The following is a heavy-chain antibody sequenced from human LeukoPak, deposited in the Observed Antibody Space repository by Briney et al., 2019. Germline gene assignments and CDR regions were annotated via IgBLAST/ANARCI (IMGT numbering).Heavy chain of an antibody. D-gene: IGHD1-1*01. CDR1: GFTFSSYA. J-gene: IGHJ1*01. Sequence: GGSLRLYCAVSGFTFSSYAMSWVRQAPGKGLEWVTAISGSGGSTYYADSVKGRFTISTDNSKNTLYLQMNSLRAEDTAVYHCAKDPHDFFQHWGRSTLVTVSS. V-gene: IGHV3-23*01. CDR3: AKDPHDFFQH. CDR2: ISGSGGST.